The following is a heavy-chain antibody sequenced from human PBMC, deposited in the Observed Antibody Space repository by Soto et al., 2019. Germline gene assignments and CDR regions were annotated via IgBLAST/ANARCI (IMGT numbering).Heavy chain of an antibody. CDR3: ARRGSGHTFDY. J-gene: IGHJ4*02. Sequence: QLKLQESGPGLVKPSETLSLTCAVSGASISRTGFHWGWIRQPPGQGLEWIGSIYEAGTTFYNSSLQSRVTISADTSKNHFSLQLDSVTAAHTAVYYCARRGSGHTFDYWGQGTLVTVSS. CDR2: IYEAGTT. CDR1: GASISRTGFH. D-gene: IGHD3-10*01. V-gene: IGHV4-39*02.